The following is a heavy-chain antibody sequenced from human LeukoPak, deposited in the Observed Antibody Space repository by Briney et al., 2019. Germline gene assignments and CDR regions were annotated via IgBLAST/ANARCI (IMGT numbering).Heavy chain of an antibody. Sequence: GRSLRLSCAASGFTFSSYAMHWVRQAPGKGLEWVAVISYDGSNKYYADSVKGRFTISRDNSKNTLYLQMNSLRAEDTAVYYCSQSYSSGRYQPIDYWGQGTLVTVSS. CDR3: SQSYSSGRYQPIDY. J-gene: IGHJ4*02. CDR1: GFTFSSYA. D-gene: IGHD6-19*01. CDR2: ISYDGSNK. V-gene: IGHV3-30-3*01.